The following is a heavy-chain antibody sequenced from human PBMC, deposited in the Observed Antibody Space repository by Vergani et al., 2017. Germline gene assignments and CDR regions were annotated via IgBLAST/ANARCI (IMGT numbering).Heavy chain of an antibody. CDR1: GGSISSYY. Sequence: QVQLQESGPGLVKPSETLSLTCTVSGGSISSYYWSWIRQPPGKGQEWIGYIYFSGSTNYNPSLKSRVTISVDTSKNEFSLKRSSVTAADTAVYDCARASATYAFFAGGSYFDYWGQGTLVTVSA. J-gene: IGHJ4*02. CDR3: ARASATYAFFAGGSYFDY. D-gene: IGHD3-3*02. V-gene: IGHV4-59*01. CDR2: IYFSGST.